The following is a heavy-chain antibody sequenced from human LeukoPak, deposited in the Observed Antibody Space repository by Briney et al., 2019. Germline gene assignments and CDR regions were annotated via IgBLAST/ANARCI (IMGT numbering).Heavy chain of an antibody. V-gene: IGHV4-30-2*01. Sequence: SQTLSLTCAVSGGSISSGGYSWSWVRKPPGKGLEWIGYIYHSGSTYYNPSLKSRVTISVDRSKNQFSLKLSSVTAADTAVYYCARTLWFGETEYYFDYWGQGTLVTVSS. CDR2: IYHSGST. D-gene: IGHD3-10*01. CDR3: ARTLWFGETEYYFDY. CDR1: GGSISSGGYS. J-gene: IGHJ4*02.